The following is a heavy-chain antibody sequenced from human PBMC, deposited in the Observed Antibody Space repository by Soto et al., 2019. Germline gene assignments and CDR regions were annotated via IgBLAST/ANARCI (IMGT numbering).Heavy chain of an antibody. J-gene: IGHJ6*03. CDR1: GFTFSSYG. CDR2: IWYDGSNK. V-gene: IGHV3-33*01. CDR3: SRAPSSIAVAGTVDYYYYYMDV. Sequence: GGSLRLSCAASGFTFSSYGMHWVRQAPGKGQEWVAVIWYDGSNKYYADSVKGRFTISRDNSKNTLYLQMNSLRAEDTAVYFCSRAPSSIAVAGTVDYYYYYMDVWGKGTTVTVSS. D-gene: IGHD6-19*01.